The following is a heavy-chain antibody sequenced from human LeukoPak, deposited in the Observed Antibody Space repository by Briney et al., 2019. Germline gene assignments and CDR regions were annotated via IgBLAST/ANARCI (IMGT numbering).Heavy chain of an antibody. CDR1: GFTFSSYS. CDR3: ARGSGVGASVRNWFDP. D-gene: IGHD1-26*01. V-gene: IGHV3-48*01. Sequence: GGSLRLSCAAFGFTFSSYSMNWVRQAPGKGLEWVSYISSRSSTKYYADSVKGRFTISRDNAKNSLYLQMNSLRAEDTAVYYCARGSGVGASVRNWFDPWGQGTLVTVSS. CDR2: ISSRSSTK. J-gene: IGHJ5*02.